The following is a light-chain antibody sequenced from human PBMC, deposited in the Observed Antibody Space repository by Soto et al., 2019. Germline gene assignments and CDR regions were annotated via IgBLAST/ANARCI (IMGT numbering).Light chain of an antibody. CDR1: SSNIGAGYD. J-gene: IGLJ2*01. CDR2: GNS. Sequence: QSVLTQPPSVSGAPGQRVTISCTGSSSNIGAGYDVHWYQQLPGTAPKLLIYGNSNRPSGVPDRFSGSKSGTSASLAITGLQAEDEADYYCSSYIYSNALEVIFGGGTKLTVL. CDR3: SSYIYSNALEVI. V-gene: IGLV1-40*01.